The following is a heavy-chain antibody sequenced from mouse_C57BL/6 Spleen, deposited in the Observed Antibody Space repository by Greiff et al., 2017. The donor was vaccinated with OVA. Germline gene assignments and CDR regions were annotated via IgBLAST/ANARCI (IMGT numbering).Heavy chain of an antibody. CDR3: ARPAGSGHFDY. V-gene: IGHV5-12*01. J-gene: IGHJ2*01. Sequence: EVKLMESGGGLVQPGGSLKLSCAASGFTFSDYYMYWVRQTPEKRLEWVAYISNGGGSTYYPDTVKGRFTISRDNAKNTLYLQMRRLKSEDTAMYYCARPAGSGHFDYWGQGTTLTVSS. CDR1: GFTFSDYY. D-gene: IGHD3-2*02. CDR2: ISNGGGST.